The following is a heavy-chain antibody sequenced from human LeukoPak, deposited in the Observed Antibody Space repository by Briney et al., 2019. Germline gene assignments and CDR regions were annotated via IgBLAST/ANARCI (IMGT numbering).Heavy chain of an antibody. V-gene: IGHV4-4*09. J-gene: IGHJ6*03. CDR2: IYTSGST. CDR1: GGSVSNYY. D-gene: IGHD1-1*01. CDR3: AKTDHYYYYMDV. Sequence: PSETLSLTCTVSGGSVSNYYWSWIRQPPGKGLEWIGYIYTSGSTYYNPSLESRVTISVDTSKNQFSLRLSSVTAADTALYYCAKTDHYYYYMDVWGKGTTVTVSS.